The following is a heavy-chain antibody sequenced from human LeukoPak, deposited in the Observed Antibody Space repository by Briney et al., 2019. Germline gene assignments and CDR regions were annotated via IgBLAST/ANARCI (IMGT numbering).Heavy chain of an antibody. CDR1: GFTFDDNT. CDR2: ITWKSHRT. Sequence: GGSLRLSCAASGFTFDDNTMHWVRQTPGRGLEWVSFITWKSHRTHYADSVRGRFTVSRNNSKDSMHLEMNSLKTEDTGLYHCASEVGYRSLGYLGQGTLVTVSS. CDR3: ASEVGYRSLGY. D-gene: IGHD3-3*01. J-gene: IGHJ4*02. V-gene: IGHV3-43*01.